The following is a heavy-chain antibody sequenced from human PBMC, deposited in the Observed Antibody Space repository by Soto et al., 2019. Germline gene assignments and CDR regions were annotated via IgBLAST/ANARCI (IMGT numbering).Heavy chain of an antibody. V-gene: IGHV1-2*02. D-gene: IGHD3-22*01. J-gene: IGHJ4*02. CDR2: TNPNSGGT. CDR1: GYTFTGYY. Sequence: QVQLVQSGAEVKKPGASVKVSCKTSGYTFTGYYLHWVRQAPGQGLEWMGWTNPNSGGTNYAQKFQGRVTMTRDTSIRIAYMELSRLRSDDTAVYYCAREVTSSGYYYDYWGQGTLVTVSS. CDR3: AREVTSSGYYYDY.